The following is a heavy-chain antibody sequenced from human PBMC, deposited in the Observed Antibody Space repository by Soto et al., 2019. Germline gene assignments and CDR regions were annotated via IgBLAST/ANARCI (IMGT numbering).Heavy chain of an antibody. J-gene: IGHJ6*02. D-gene: IGHD3-10*01. CDR2: IIPIFGTA. V-gene: IGHV1-69*01. Sequence: QVQLVQSGAEVKKPGSSVKVSCKASGGTFSSYAISWVRQAPGQGLEWMGGIIPIFGTANYAQKFQGRVTITADESTSTAYMELSSLRSEDTAVYYCAGVPPGYYYGSGSYSAPGGPYYYGMDVWVQGTTVTVSS. CDR1: GGTFSSYA. CDR3: AGVPPGYYYGSGSYSAPGGPYYYGMDV.